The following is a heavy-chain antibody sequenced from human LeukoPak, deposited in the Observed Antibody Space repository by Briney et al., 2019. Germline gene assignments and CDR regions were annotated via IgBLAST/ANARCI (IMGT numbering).Heavy chain of an antibody. J-gene: IGHJ4*02. Sequence: ASVKVSCKASGYTFTSYYMHWVRQAPGQGLEWMGIINPSGGSTSYAQKFQGRVTMTRDTSTSTVYMELSSLGSEDTAVYYCAAGGRCSSTSCYDGYNYWGQGTLVTVSS. V-gene: IGHV1-46*03. CDR3: AAGGRCSSTSCYDGYNY. D-gene: IGHD2-2*01. CDR1: GYTFTSYY. CDR2: INPSGGST.